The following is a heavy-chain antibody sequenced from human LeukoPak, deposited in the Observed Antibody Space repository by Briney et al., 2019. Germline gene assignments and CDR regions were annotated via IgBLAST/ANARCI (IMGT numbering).Heavy chain of an antibody. D-gene: IGHD2-2*02. CDR2: IIPILGIA. CDR3: ARYTAGVDY. Sequence: ASVRVSCKASGGTFSSYAISWVRQAPGQGLEWMGRIIPILGIANYAQKFQGRVTITADKSTSTAYMELSSLRSEDTAVYYCARYTAGVDYWGQGTLVTVSS. V-gene: IGHV1-69*04. CDR1: GGTFSSYA. J-gene: IGHJ4*02.